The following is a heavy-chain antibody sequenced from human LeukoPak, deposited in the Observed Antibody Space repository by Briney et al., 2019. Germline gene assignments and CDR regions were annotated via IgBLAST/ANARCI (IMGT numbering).Heavy chain of an antibody. CDR2: INHSGST. J-gene: IGHJ4*02. V-gene: IGHV4-34*01. CDR1: GGSFSGYY. CDR3: ASASSDWYRGPLDY. D-gene: IGHD6-19*01. Sequence: SETLSLTCAVYGGSFSGYYWSWIRQPPGKGLEWIGEINHSGSTNYNPSLKSRVTISVDTSKNQFSLKLSSVTAADTAVYYCASASSDWYRGPLDYWGQGTLVTVSS.